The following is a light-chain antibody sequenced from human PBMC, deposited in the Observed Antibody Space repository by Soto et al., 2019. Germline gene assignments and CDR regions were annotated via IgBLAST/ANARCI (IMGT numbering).Light chain of an antibody. J-gene: IGKJ1*01. CDR1: QTVSSSY. CDR3: QQYGRSPPVT. CDR2: SAS. Sequence: EIVLTQSPGTLSLSPGERATLSCRASQTVSSSYLAWYQQKPGQAPRLLIYSASTRAAGIPDRFSGSGSGTDFTLTISRLEPDYFAVYYCQQYGRSPPVTFGQGTKVEIK. V-gene: IGKV3-20*01.